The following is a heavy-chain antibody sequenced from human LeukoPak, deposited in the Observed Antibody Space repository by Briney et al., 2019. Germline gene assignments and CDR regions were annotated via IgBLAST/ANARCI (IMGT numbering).Heavy chain of an antibody. J-gene: IGHJ4*02. CDR2: IYYSGST. Sequence: SETLSLTCTVSGGSISSGDYYWSWIRQPPGMGLEWIGYIYYSGSTYYNPSLKSRVTISVDTSKNQFSLKLSSVTAADTAVYYCAGFWSGYITNFDYWGQGTLVTVSS. D-gene: IGHD3-3*01. CDR1: GGSISSGDYY. CDR3: AGFWSGYITNFDY. V-gene: IGHV4-30-4*08.